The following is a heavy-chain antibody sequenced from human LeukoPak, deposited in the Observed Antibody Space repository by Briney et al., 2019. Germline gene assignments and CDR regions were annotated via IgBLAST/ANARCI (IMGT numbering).Heavy chain of an antibody. CDR2: INPNSGGT. D-gene: IGHD3-3*01. V-gene: IGHV1-2*02. Sequence: GASVKVSCKASGYTFTGYYMHWVRQAPGQGLEWMGWINPNSGGTNYAQKFQGRVTMTRDTSISTAYMELSRLRSDDTAVYYCARDLGYDFWSGYYTGVGNYWGQGTLVTVSS. CDR1: GYTFTGYY. J-gene: IGHJ4*02. CDR3: ARDLGYDFWSGYYTGVGNY.